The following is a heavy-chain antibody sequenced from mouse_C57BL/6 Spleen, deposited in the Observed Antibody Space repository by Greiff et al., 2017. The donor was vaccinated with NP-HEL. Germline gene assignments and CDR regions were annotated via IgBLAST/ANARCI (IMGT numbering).Heavy chain of an antibody. CDR2: ISSGGSYT. CDR1: GFTFSSYG. V-gene: IGHV5-6*01. D-gene: IGHD1-1*01. J-gene: IGHJ4*01. CDR3: ARPPVYYYVRSDYAMDY. Sequence: EVQLVESGGDLVKPGGSLKLSCAASGFTFSSYGMSWVRQTPDKRLEWVATISSGGSYTYSPDRVKGRFTISRDNAKNTLYLQMSSLKSEDTAMYYCARPPVYYYVRSDYAMDYWGQGTSVTVSS.